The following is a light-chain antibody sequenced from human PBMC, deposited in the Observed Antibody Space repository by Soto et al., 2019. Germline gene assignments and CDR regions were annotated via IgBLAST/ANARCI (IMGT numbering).Light chain of an antibody. V-gene: IGLV2-18*02. J-gene: IGLJ2*01. CDR1: SSDVGDYSR. CDR3: SSYTLSGVV. Sequence: QSALTQPPSVSGSPGQSVTISCTGTSSDVGDYSRVSWYQQPPGTAPKLLIHEVSNRPSGVPDRFSGPKSGNTASLTISGLQAEDEADYQCSSYTLSGVVFGGGTKVTVL. CDR2: EVS.